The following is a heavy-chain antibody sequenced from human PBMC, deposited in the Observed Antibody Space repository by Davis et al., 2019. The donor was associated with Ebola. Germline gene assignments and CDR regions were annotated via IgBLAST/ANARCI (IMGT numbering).Heavy chain of an antibody. J-gene: IGHJ2*01. CDR2: IKQDGSEK. CDR3: ASLIAVAGITFYWYFDL. Sequence: GESLKISCAASGFTFSSYWMSWVRQAPGKGLEWVANIKQDGSEKYYVDSVKGRFTISRDNAKNSLYLQMNSPRAEDTAVYYCASLIAVAGITFYWYFDLWGRGTLVTVSS. V-gene: IGHV3-7*01. CDR1: GFTFSSYW. D-gene: IGHD6-19*01.